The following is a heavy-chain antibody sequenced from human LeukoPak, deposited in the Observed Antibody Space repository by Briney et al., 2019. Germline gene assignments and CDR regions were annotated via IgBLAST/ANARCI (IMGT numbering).Heavy chain of an antibody. D-gene: IGHD3-3*01. CDR2: ISAYNGNT. Sequence: GASVKVSFKASGCTFTSYGISWVRRAPGQGLEWMGWISAYNGNTNYAQKLQGRVTMTTDTSTSTAYMELRSLRSDDTAVYYCARDLSTIFGVVIYFDYWGQGPLVTVSS. J-gene: IGHJ4*02. V-gene: IGHV1-18*01. CDR3: ARDLSTIFGVVIYFDY. CDR1: GCTFTSYG.